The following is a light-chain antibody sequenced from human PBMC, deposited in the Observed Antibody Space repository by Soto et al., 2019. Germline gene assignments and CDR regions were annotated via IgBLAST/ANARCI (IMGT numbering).Light chain of an antibody. CDR1: QNINNW. Sequence: DIQMTQSPSTLSASIGDRVTITCRASQNINNWIAWYQQKPGKAPKFLIYDASTLESGVPSRFSGSGFGREFSLTISSLQPDDFGSYYCQHMRTFGQGTKVDIK. CDR3: QHMRT. V-gene: IGKV1-5*01. J-gene: IGKJ1*01. CDR2: DAS.